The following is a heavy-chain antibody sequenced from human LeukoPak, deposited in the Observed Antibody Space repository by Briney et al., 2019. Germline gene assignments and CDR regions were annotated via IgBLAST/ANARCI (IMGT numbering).Heavy chain of an antibody. CDR1: GFTFSLYW. D-gene: IGHD3-16*01. V-gene: IGHV3-7*01. CDR2: INPDGSQK. J-gene: IGHJ5*02. CDR3: VRQMIRFWFDP. Sequence: PRGSLRLSCAASGFTFSLYWMTWVRQSPGKGLEWVADINPDGSQKYSVDSVKGRFTISRDNAKNSLFLQMNSLRAEDTAVYYCVRQMIRFWFDPWGQGTLVTVSS.